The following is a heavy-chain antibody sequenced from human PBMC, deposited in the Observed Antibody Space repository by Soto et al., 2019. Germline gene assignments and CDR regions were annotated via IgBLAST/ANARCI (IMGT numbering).Heavy chain of an antibody. CDR2: IRASGDYS. Sequence: GGSLRLSCAASGFTFDNYAMGWVRQAPGRGLEWVSSIRASGDYSYYADSLKGRFSISRDNSKSTLYLQMNSLRGEDSAIYFCAKVALFGVVINFFDYWGQGTLVTVSS. D-gene: IGHD3-3*01. J-gene: IGHJ4*02. CDR1: GFTFDNYA. CDR3: AKVALFGVVINFFDY. V-gene: IGHV3-23*01.